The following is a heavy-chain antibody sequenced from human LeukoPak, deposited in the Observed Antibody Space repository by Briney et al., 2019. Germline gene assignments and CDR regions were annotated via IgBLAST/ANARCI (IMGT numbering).Heavy chain of an antibody. CDR2: IIPIFGTA. CDR3: AREPWDDSSGYYYW. V-gene: IGHV1-69*05. CDR1: GGTFSSYA. D-gene: IGHD3-22*01. J-gene: IGHJ4*02. Sequence: ASVKVSCKASGGTFSSYAISWVRQAPGQGLEWMGGIIPIFGTANYAQKFQGRVTIATDESTSTAYMELSSLRSEDTAVYYCAREPWDDSSGYYYWWGQGTLVTVSS.